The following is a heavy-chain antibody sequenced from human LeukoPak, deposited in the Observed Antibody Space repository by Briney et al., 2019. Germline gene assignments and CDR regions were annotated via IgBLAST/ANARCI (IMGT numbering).Heavy chain of an antibody. CDR1: GFTFSSYA. V-gene: IGHV3-30-3*01. CDR3: ARAGSSSWFPLVAYYMDV. Sequence: GRSLRLSCAASGFTFSSYAMHWVRQAPGKGLEWVAVISYDGSNKYYADSVKGRFTISRDNSKNTLYLQMNSLRAEDTAVYYCARAGSSSWFPLVAYYMDVWGKGTTVTVSS. CDR2: ISYDGSNK. J-gene: IGHJ6*03. D-gene: IGHD6-13*01.